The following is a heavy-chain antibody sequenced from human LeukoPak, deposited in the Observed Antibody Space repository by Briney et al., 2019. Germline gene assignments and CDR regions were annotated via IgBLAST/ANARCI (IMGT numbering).Heavy chain of an antibody. CDR1: GFTFSTYA. J-gene: IGHJ4*02. D-gene: IGHD3-3*01. V-gene: IGHV3-23*01. CDR3: AKKRNGFWSGYPDFDY. Sequence: PGETLRLSCAASGFTFSTYAMNWVRQPPGKGLEWVSGISGSGGSTYYPDSVKGRFTNSRDNYKNTLYLQMNSRRAEDTAVYYCAKKRNGFWSGYPDFDYWGQGTLVTVSS. CDR2: ISGSGGST.